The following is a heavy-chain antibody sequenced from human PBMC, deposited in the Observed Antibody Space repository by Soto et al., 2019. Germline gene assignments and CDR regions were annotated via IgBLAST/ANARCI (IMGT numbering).Heavy chain of an antibody. J-gene: IGHJ6*02. CDR1: GGTFNNYP. CDR2: SIPIFGTA. Sequence: GASVKVSCKASGGTFNNYPITWVRQAPGQGLEWMGGSIPIFGTANYAQKFQGRVTISVDESTSTAYMELSSLRSEDTAVYYCAKATNFGVGPDYYYYHGLDVWGQGTTVTVSS. CDR3: AKATNFGVGPDYYYYHGLDV. D-gene: IGHD3-3*01. V-gene: IGHV1-69*13.